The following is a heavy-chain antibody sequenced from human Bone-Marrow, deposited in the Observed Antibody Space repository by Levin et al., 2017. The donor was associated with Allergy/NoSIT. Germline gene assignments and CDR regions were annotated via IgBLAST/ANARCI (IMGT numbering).Heavy chain of an antibody. Sequence: PGESLKISCASSGFTFRTYAIHWVRQTPGKGLEWVTMISYNGTTKYYGDSVKGRFTVSRDISKSMVFLQMNSLRPEDTAICYCARDRYSGYDYPRSLDYWGQGTLVTVSS. J-gene: IGHJ4*02. D-gene: IGHD5-12*01. CDR2: ISYNGTTK. CDR3: ARDRYSGYDYPRSLDY. CDR1: GFTFRTYA. V-gene: IGHV3-30-3*01.